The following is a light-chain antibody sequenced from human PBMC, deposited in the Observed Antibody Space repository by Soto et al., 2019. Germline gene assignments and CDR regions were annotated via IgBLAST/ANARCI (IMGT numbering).Light chain of an antibody. V-gene: IGLV3-21*02. CDR1: NIGSKS. CDR2: DGG. CDR3: QVWDRTSDHSYV. J-gene: IGLJ1*01. Sequence: APGQTARITCGGDNIGSKSVHWYQQKPGQAPVLVVYDGGDRPSGIPARFSGSNSGNTATLTISRVEAGDEADYYCQVWDRTSDHSYVFGTGTKVTVL.